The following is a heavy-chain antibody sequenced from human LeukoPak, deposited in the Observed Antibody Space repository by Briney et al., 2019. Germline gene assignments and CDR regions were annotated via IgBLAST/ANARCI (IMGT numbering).Heavy chain of an antibody. J-gene: IGHJ4*02. CDR1: GGSISSYY. D-gene: IGHD2-15*01. CDR2: IYYSGMT. V-gene: IGHV4-59*08. CDR3: ARRYCSGGSCYPRHFDF. Sequence: SETLSLTCTVSGGSISSYYWSWIRQRPGKGLEWIGYIYYSGMTNYNPSLNSRVTMSVDTSKNQFSLNLNSATAADTAVYYCARRYCSGGSCYPRHFDFWGQGTLVTVSS.